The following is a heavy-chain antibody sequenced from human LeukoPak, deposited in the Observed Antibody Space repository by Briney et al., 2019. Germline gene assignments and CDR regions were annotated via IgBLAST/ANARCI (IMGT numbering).Heavy chain of an antibody. CDR2: MNPNSGNT. Sequence: ASVKVSCKASGYTFTSYDINGVRQAPGQGLEGMGWMNPNSGNTGYAQKFQGRVTMTRNTSISTAYMELSSLRSEDTAVYYCARGPMYYDSSGYHYYFDYWGQGTLVTVSS. CDR1: GYTFTSYD. J-gene: IGHJ4*02. D-gene: IGHD3-22*01. V-gene: IGHV1-8*01. CDR3: ARGPMYYDSSGYHYYFDY.